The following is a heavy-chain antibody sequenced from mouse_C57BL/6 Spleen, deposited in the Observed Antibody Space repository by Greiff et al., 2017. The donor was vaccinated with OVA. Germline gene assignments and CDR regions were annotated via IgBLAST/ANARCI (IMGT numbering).Heavy chain of an antibody. CDR3: ARGGYGSSPYWYFDV. Sequence: VQLQQSGPELVKPGASVKISCKASGYAFSSSWMNWVKQRPGKGLEWIGRIYPGDGDTNYNGKFKGKATLTADKSSSTAYMQLSSLTSEDSAVYFCARGGYGSSPYWYFDVWGTGTTVTVSS. CDR1: GYAFSSSW. J-gene: IGHJ1*03. CDR2: IYPGDGDT. V-gene: IGHV1-82*01. D-gene: IGHD1-1*01.